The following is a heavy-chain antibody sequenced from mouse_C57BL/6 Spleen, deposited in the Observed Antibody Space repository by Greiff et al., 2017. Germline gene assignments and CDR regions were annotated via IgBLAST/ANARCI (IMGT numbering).Heavy chain of an antibody. Sequence: EVQLQESGPGLVKPSQSLSLTCTVTGYSITSDYAWNWIRQFPGNKLEWMGYISYSGSTSYNPSLKSRISITRDTSKNQFFLQLNSVTTEDTATYYCARRTARASWFAYWGQGALVTVSA. CDR1: GYSITSDYA. V-gene: IGHV3-2*02. J-gene: IGHJ3*01. CDR3: ARRTARASWFAY. CDR2: ISYSGST. D-gene: IGHD3-1*01.